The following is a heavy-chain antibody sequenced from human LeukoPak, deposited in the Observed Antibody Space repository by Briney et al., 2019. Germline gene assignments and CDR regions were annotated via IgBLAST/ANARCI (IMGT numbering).Heavy chain of an antibody. V-gene: IGHV3-23*01. Sequence: GGSLRLSCAASGFTFSSFGMSWVRQDPGKGLEWVSTISGSGRSTYYADSVKGRFTISRDNSKSTLYLQMNSLRADDTAIYYYAKDQPDYGDYVSECWAQGTLVTVYS. D-gene: IGHD4-17*01. J-gene: IGHJ4*02. CDR2: ISGSGRST. CDR3: AKDQPDYGDYVSEC. CDR1: GFTFSSFG.